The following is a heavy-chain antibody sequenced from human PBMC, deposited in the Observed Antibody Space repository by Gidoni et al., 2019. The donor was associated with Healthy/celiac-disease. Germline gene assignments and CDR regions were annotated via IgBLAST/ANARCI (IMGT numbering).Heavy chain of an antibody. CDR1: GGSISSYY. V-gene: IGHV4-59*01. J-gene: IGHJ5*02. D-gene: IGHD1-26*01. Sequence: QVQLQESGPGLVKPSETLSLTCTVSGGSISSYYWSWIRQPPGKGLEWIGYIYYSGSTNYNPSLKSRVTISVDTSKNQFSLKLSSVTAADTAVYYCARGGAPGDWFDPWGQGTLVTVSS. CDR2: IYYSGST. CDR3: ARGGAPGDWFDP.